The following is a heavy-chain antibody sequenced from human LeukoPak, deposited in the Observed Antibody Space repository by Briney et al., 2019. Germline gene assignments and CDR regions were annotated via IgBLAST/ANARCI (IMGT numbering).Heavy chain of an antibody. Sequence: GGSLRLSCADSGFTFTSYAMSWVRQAPGKGLEWAPGIGDSGGSTYYADSVKGRFTISRDNSKNTLYLQMNSLRAEDTAVYYCAKASVGAIGGYFDYWGQGTLVIVSS. V-gene: IGHV3-23*01. J-gene: IGHJ4*02. CDR3: AKASVGAIGGYFDY. D-gene: IGHD1-26*01. CDR2: IGDSGGST. CDR1: GFTFTSYA.